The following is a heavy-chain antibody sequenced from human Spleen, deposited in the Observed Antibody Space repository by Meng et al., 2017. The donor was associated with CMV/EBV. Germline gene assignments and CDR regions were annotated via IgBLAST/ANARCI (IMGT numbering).Heavy chain of an antibody. V-gene: IGHV3-49*04. CDR3: TREFCRSSSCYMGDAFDI. D-gene: IGHD2-2*02. CDR2: IRSKAYGGTT. Sequence: GGSLRLSCAASGFFFGDYGLSWVRQAPGKGLEWVGFIRSKAYGGTTEYAASVKGRFTISRDDSKSIAYLQMNSLRAEDTAVYYCTREFCRSSSCYMGDAFDIWGQGTMVTVS. CDR1: GFFFGDYG. J-gene: IGHJ3*02.